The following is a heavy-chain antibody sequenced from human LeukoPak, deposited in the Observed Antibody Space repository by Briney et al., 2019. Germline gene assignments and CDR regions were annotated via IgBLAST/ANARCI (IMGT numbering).Heavy chain of an antibody. J-gene: IGHJ4*02. CDR2: ISSSSSTI. D-gene: IGHD5-18*01. CDR1: GFTFSDYY. Sequence: GGSLRLSCAASGFTFSDYYMSWIRQAPGKGLEWVSYISSSSSTIYYADSVKGRFTISTDNAKNSLYLQMSSLKAEDTAVYYCARSLDTAMVPILYWGQGTLVTVSS. CDR3: ARSLDTAMVPILY. V-gene: IGHV3-11*01.